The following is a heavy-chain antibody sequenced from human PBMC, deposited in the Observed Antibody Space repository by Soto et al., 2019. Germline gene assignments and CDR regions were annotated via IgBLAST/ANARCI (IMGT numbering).Heavy chain of an antibody. D-gene: IGHD4-17*01. CDR1: GASISSGGYY. CDR3: SRVATVTTMKGYYYYGMDV. CDR2: IYYSGNT. V-gene: IGHV4-31*03. J-gene: IGHJ6*02. Sequence: QVQLQESGPGLVKPSQTLSLTCSVSGASISSGGYYWSWIRQHPGKGLGGIGYIYYSGNTVYNPSLKSRETISVDTSMNHFSLKLTAVTAADTAVYYCSRVATVTTMKGYYYYGMDVWVQGTKVTVSS.